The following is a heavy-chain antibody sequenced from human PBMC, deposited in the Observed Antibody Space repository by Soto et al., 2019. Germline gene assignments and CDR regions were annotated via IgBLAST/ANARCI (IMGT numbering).Heavy chain of an antibody. D-gene: IGHD3-10*01. Sequence: ESGGGVVQPGRSLRLSCAASGFTFSSYGMHWVRQAPGKGLEWVAVISYDGSNKYYADSVKGRFTISRDNSKNTLYLQMNSLRAEDTAVYYCADGGGSGNTDYWGQGTLVTVSS. V-gene: IGHV3-30*03. CDR2: ISYDGSNK. CDR1: GFTFSSYG. J-gene: IGHJ4*02. CDR3: ADGGGSGNTDY.